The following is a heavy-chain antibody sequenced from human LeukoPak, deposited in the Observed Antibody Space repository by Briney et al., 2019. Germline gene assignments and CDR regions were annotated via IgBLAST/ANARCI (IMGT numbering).Heavy chain of an antibody. CDR1: GYTLTGYY. CDR2: INPNSGGT. Sequence: GASVKVSCKASGYTLTGYYMHWVRQAPGQGLEWMGWINPNSGGTNYAQKFQGWVTITRDTSISTAYMELSRLRSDDTAVYYCARETMVRGPLGYYGMDVWGQGTTVTVSS. D-gene: IGHD3-10*01. CDR3: ARETMVRGPLGYYGMDV. V-gene: IGHV1-2*04. J-gene: IGHJ6*02.